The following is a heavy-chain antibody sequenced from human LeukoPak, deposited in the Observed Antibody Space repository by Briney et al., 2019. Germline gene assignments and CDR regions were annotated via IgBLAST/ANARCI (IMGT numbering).Heavy chain of an antibody. D-gene: IGHD2-15*01. V-gene: IGHV4-39*01. CDR1: GGSVSSSSHY. CDR3: ARRDCSGGSCYFQP. Sequence: SETLSLTCTVSGGSVSSSSHYWNWIRQPPGKGLEWIGSIYYSGSTNYNPSLQSRVTTSVDTSKNQFSLRLSSVTAADTAMYYCARRDCSGGSCYFQPWGQGTLVTVSS. CDR2: IYYSGST. J-gene: IGHJ1*01.